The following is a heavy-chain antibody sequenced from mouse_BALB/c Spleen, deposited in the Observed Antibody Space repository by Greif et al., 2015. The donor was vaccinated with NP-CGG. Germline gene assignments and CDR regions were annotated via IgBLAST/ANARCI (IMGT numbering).Heavy chain of an antibody. CDR2: IWSGGST. J-gene: IGHJ3*01. CDR3: ARGAYGNYWFAY. V-gene: IGHV2-2*02. D-gene: IGHD2-10*02. CDR1: GFSLTSYG. Sequence: QVQLQQSGPGLVQPSQSLSITCTVSGFSLTSYGVHWVRQSPGKGLEWLGVIWSGGSTDYNAAFISRLSISKDNSKSQVFFKMNSLQANDTAIYYCARGAYGNYWFAYWGQGTLVTVSA.